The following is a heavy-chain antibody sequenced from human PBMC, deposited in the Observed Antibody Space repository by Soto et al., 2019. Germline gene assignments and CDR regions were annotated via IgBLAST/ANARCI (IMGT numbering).Heavy chain of an antibody. CDR3: ARMSQYHVGVAGTGIDY. J-gene: IGHJ4*02. V-gene: IGHV4-39*01. CDR1: VASINRTIYY. D-gene: IGHD6-19*01. Sequence: ASETLSLTCTVSVASINRTIYYWGWIRQPPGKGPEWIGTMYYSGNTYYNPSLKSRVTISVDTSRNQVSLKLTSVTAADTAVYYCARMSQYHVGVAGTGIDYWGQGTLVTVSS. CDR2: MYYSGNT.